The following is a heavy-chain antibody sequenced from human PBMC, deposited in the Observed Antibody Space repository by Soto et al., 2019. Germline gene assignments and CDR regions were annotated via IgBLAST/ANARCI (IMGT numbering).Heavy chain of an antibody. CDR2: ISSRGSSI. CDR3: ARGYYDFWSGYYISPYGMDV. CDR1: GFTFSDYY. D-gene: IGHD3-3*01. Sequence: GGSLRLSCAVSGFTFSDYYMIRIRQAPGKGLEWVSYISSRGSSIYYADSVKGRFTISRDNAKNSLYLQMNGLRAEDTAVYYCARGYYDFWSGYYISPYGMDVWGQGTTVTVSS. J-gene: IGHJ6*02. V-gene: IGHV3-11*01.